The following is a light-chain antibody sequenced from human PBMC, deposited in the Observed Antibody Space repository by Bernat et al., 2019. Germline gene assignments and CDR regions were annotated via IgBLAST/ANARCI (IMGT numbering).Light chain of an antibody. CDR1: QVSGTY. Sequence: DVQLTQSPSFLSASVGDRVDITCRASQVSGTYLAWYQQKPGKAPKLLIYKASSLQSGVPSRFSGTRSGTEFTLTISSLQPEDFATYYCQHFYSNSYTFGQGTRLEIK. V-gene: IGKV1-9*01. CDR3: QHFYSNSYT. CDR2: KAS. J-gene: IGKJ2*01.